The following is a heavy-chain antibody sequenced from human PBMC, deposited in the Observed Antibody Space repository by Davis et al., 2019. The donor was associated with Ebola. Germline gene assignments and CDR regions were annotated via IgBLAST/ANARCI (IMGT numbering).Heavy chain of an antibody. Sequence: PGGSLRLSCAASGFTFSSYWMHWVRQAPGKGLEWVAVISYDGSNKYYADSVKGRFTISRDNAKNSLYLQMNSLRAEDTAVYYCARGSLTMIVAYYYYGMDVWGQGTTVTVSS. CDR3: ARGSLTMIVAYYYYGMDV. CDR1: GFTFSSYW. J-gene: IGHJ6*02. CDR2: ISYDGSNK. D-gene: IGHD3-22*01. V-gene: IGHV3-30-3*01.